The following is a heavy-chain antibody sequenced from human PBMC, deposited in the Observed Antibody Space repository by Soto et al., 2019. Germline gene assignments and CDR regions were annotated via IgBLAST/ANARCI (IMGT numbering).Heavy chain of an antibody. Sequence: SETLSLTCAVYGGSFSGYYWSWIRQPPGKGLEWIGEINHSGSTNYNPSLKSRVTISVDTSKNQFSLKLSSVTAADTAVYYCARGSPYSGYAWWGQGTLVTSPQ. CDR1: GGSFSGYY. D-gene: IGHD5-12*01. J-gene: IGHJ4*02. V-gene: IGHV4-34*01. CDR2: INHSGST. CDR3: ARGSPYSGYAW.